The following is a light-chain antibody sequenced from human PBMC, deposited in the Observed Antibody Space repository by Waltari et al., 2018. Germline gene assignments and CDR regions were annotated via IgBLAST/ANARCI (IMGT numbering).Light chain of an antibody. J-gene: IGKJ3*01. CDR3: QRYNSYPIT. CDR2: EAT. Sequence: DIQMTQSPSTLSASVGDRVTITCRASQSSGSWLAWYQQKPGKAPKHRIYEATSLERGVPSRFSASGSGTEFTLTISSLQPDDFATYYCQRYNSYPITFGPGTKVD. CDR1: QSSGSW. V-gene: IGKV1-5*03.